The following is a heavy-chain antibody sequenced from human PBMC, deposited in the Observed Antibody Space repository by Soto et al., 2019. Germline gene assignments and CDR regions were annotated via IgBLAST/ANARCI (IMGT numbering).Heavy chain of an antibody. CDR1: GYSVSSSDYY. Sequence: SETLSLTCSVSGYSVSSSDYYWAWIRQPPGKGLEWIGSMFYSGLTYYNPSLKSRVTLSVDTSKNQFSVRLNSVTAADTAVYYCAPLSVSLSGPYGIHVWGQGTTVTAP. CDR2: MFYSGLT. D-gene: IGHD2-15*01. V-gene: IGHV4-39*01. J-gene: IGHJ6*02. CDR3: APLSVSLSGPYGIHV.